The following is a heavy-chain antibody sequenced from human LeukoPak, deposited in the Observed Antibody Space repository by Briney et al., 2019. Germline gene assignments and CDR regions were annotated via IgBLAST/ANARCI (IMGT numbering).Heavy chain of an antibody. Sequence: PSETLSLTCTVSGGSISSYYWSWIRQPPGKGLEWIGEINHSGSTNYNPSLKSRVTISVDTSKNQFSLKLSSVTAADTAVYYCARGRGYSSSWGNYFDYWGQGTLVTVSS. V-gene: IGHV4-34*01. CDR3: ARGRGYSSSWGNYFDY. J-gene: IGHJ4*02. CDR2: INHSGST. CDR1: GGSISSYY. D-gene: IGHD6-13*01.